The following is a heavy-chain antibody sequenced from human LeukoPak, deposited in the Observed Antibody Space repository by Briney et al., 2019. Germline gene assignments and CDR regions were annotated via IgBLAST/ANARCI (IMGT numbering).Heavy chain of an antibody. Sequence: PGGSLRLSCAASGFTFSSYWMHWVRHAPGKGLVWVSRMNTDGSRTDYADSVKGRFTISRDNAKNTLYLQMNSLGAEGTAVYSCASDFTGRDDYWGQGTLVTVSS. CDR2: MNTDGSRT. CDR3: ASDFTGRDDY. D-gene: IGHD2-8*02. J-gene: IGHJ4*02. V-gene: IGHV3-74*01. CDR1: GFTFSSYW.